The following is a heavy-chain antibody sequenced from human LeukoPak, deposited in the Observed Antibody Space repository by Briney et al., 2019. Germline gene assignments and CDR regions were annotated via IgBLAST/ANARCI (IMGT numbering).Heavy chain of an antibody. D-gene: IGHD3-10*01. V-gene: IGHV1-18*01. J-gene: IGHJ4*02. Sequence: ASVQVSCKASGGTSSSYTIVWVRQAPGQGLEWMGWISAYNGNTNYAQKLQGRVTMTTDTSTSTAYMELRSLRSDDTAVYYCARDQSGDFDYWGQGTLVTVSS. CDR2: ISAYNGNT. CDR1: GGTSSSYT. CDR3: ARDQSGDFDY.